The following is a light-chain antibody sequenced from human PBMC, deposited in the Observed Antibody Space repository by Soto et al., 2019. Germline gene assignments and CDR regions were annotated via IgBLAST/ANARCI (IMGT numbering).Light chain of an antibody. V-gene: IGKV3-20*01. CDR2: DAS. CDR3: QQYGSSPRT. J-gene: IGKJ1*01. CDR1: QTVSSSY. Sequence: EIVLTQSPGTLSLSPGERATLSCRASQTVSSSYVAWYQQKPGQAPRLLMYDASTRATGIPDRFSGSGSGKDSTLTISRLEPEDLAVYYCQQYGSSPRTFGQGTKVE.